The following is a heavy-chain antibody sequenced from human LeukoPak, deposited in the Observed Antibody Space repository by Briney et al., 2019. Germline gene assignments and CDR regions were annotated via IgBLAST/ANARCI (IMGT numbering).Heavy chain of an antibody. Sequence: SETLSLTCTVSGGSISSYYWSWIRQPPGKGLEWIGYIYYSGSTNYNPSLKSRVTISVDTSKNQFSLKLSSVTAADTAVYYCARFAGQLALDYWGQGTLVTVSS. CDR1: GGSISSYY. CDR3: ARFAGQLALDY. CDR2: IYYSGST. D-gene: IGHD6-13*01. V-gene: IGHV4-59*01. J-gene: IGHJ4*02.